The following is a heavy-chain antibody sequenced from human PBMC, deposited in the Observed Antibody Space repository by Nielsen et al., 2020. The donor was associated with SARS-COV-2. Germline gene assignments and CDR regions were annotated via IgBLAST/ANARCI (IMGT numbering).Heavy chain of an antibody. CDR3: ARHPLGAYMIVVVRHAFDI. J-gene: IGHJ3*02. Sequence: WIRQPPGKGLEWIGSIYYSGSTYYNPSLKSRVTISVDTSKNQFSLKLSSVTAADTAVYYCARHPLGAYMIVVVRHAFDIWGQGTMVTVSS. D-gene: IGHD3-22*01. CDR2: IYYSGST. V-gene: IGHV4-39*01.